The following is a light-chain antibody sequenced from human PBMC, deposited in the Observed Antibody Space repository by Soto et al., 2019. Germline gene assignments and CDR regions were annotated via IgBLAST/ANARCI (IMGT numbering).Light chain of an antibody. CDR2: GAS. Sequence: VLTQSPGTLSLSPGERATLSCRASQSVSSSLAWYQKKPGQAPRLLIYGASSRATGIPDRFSGSGSGTDFPLTISRLEPEDFAVYYCQQYSSSPLMYTFGQGTKLEIK. J-gene: IGKJ2*01. V-gene: IGKV3-20*01. CDR1: QSVSSS. CDR3: QQYSSSPLMYT.